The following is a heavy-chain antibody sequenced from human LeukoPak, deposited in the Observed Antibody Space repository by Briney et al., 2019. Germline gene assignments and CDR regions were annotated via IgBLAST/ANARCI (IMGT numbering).Heavy chain of an antibody. Sequence: SETLSLTCTVSGGSVSSGSYYWSWIRQPPGKGLEWIGYIYYSGSTNYNPSPKSRVTISVDTSKNQFSLKLSSVTAADTAVYYCAREVVVPAAQYYYYYGMDVWGKGTTVTVSS. D-gene: IGHD2-2*01. J-gene: IGHJ6*04. CDR2: IYYSGST. CDR3: AREVVVPAAQYYYYYGMDV. V-gene: IGHV4-61*01. CDR1: GGSVSSGSYY.